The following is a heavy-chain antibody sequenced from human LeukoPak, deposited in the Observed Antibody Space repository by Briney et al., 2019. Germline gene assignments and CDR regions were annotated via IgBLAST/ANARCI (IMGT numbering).Heavy chain of an antibody. CDR3: ARRGIAAAFDP. D-gene: IGHD6-13*01. Sequence: PGGSLRLSCAASGFTLSSYSMNWVRQAPGKGLEWVSYISSSSSTIYYADSVKGRFTISRDNAKNSLYLQMNSLRAEDTAVYYCARRGIAAAFDPWGQGTLVTVSS. J-gene: IGHJ5*02. V-gene: IGHV3-48*04. CDR1: GFTLSSYS. CDR2: ISSSSSTI.